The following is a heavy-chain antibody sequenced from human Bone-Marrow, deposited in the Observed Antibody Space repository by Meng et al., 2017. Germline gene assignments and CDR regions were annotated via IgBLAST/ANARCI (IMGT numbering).Heavy chain of an antibody. J-gene: IGHJ4*02. CDR2: MNPISGNT. CDR1: GYAFSSYD. D-gene: IGHD5-24*01. V-gene: IGHV1-8*01. CDR3: ARAPSASGDDYYYFDY. Sequence: SVAEVKKRGASVKVSFKASGYAFSSYDINWVRQATGQGLEWMGWMNPISGNTGYAQKYQGRVTMTRITSISTAYMELRSLRSEDTAVYYCARAPSASGDDYYYFDYWGQGTLVTVSS.